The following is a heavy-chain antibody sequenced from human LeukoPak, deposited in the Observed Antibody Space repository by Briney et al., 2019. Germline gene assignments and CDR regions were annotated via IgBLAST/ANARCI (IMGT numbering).Heavy chain of an antibody. CDR2: IRYDGSNK. Sequence: GGSLRLSCAASGFTFSSYGMHWVRQAPGKGLEWVAFIRYDGSNKYYADSVKGRFTISRDNAKNSLYLQMNSLRAEDTAVYYCARVKGSSAPHYYYMDVWGKGTTVTVSS. CDR1: GFTFSSYG. V-gene: IGHV3-30*02. D-gene: IGHD6-6*01. CDR3: ARVKGSSAPHYYYMDV. J-gene: IGHJ6*03.